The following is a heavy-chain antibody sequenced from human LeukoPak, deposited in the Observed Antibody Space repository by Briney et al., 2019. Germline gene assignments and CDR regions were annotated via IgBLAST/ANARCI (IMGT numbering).Heavy chain of an antibody. CDR2: IYYSGST. V-gene: IGHV4-30-4*01. CDR3: ARRTGDWFDP. D-gene: IGHD2-8*02. CDR1: GGSVSGGDCY. Sequence: PSQTLSLTCTVSGGSVSGGDCYWSWIRQPPGKGLEWIGYIYYSGSTYYNPSLKSRLTISVDTSKNQFSLKLSSVTAADTAVYYCARRTGDWFDPWGQGTLVTVSS. J-gene: IGHJ5*02.